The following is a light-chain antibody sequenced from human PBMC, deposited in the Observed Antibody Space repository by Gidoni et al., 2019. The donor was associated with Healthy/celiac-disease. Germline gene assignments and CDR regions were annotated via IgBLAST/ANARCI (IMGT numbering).Light chain of an antibody. CDR3: QQYYSDPPLT. V-gene: IGKV1-8*01. CDR1: QGISSY. J-gene: IGKJ4*01. CDR2: AAS. Sequence: AIRLTHSPSSFSASTGDRVTITCRASQGISSYLAWYQQKPGKAPKLLIYAASTLQSGVPSRFSGSGAGTDFTRTIRCLQSEDCATYYCQQYYSDPPLTFGGGTKVEIK.